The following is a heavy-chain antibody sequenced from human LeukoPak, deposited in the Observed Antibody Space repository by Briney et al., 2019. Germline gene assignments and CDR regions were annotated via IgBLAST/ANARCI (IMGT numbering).Heavy chain of an antibody. J-gene: IGHJ4*02. CDR3: AKDLNYGDLLDY. CDR2: ISSSGSTI. D-gene: IGHD4-17*01. CDR1: GFTFSSYE. V-gene: IGHV3-48*03. Sequence: GGSLRLSCAASGFTFSSYEMNWVRQAPGKGLEWVSYISSSGSTIYYADSVKGRFTISRDNSKNTLYLQMNSLRAEDTGVYYCAKDLNYGDLLDYWGQGTLVTVSS.